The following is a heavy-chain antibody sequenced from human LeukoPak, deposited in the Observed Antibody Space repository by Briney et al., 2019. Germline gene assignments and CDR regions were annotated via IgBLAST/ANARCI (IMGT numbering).Heavy chain of an antibody. V-gene: IGHV3-23*01. Sequence: GGSLRLSCAASGFTFSSYAMSWVRQAPGKGLEWVSGIHSGGSTYYADSVKGRFTISRDNSKNTLYLQMNSLRAEDTAVYYCAKSLVVVPAANDYWGQGTLVTVSS. J-gene: IGHJ4*02. D-gene: IGHD2-2*01. CDR1: GFTFSSYA. CDR2: IHSGGST. CDR3: AKSLVVVPAANDY.